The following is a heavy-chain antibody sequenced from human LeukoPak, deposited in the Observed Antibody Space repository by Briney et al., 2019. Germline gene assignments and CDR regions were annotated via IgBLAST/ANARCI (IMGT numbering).Heavy chain of an antibody. CDR2: IYYSGST. D-gene: IGHD3-10*01. CDR1: GGSISSYY. V-gene: IGHV4-59*08. J-gene: IGHJ3*02. CDR3: ARHQETTYYYGSGSYNDAFDI. Sequence: SETLSLTCTVSGGSISSYYWSWIRQPPGKGLEWIGYIYYSGSTNYNPSLKSRVTISVDTSKNQYSLKLSSVTAADTAVYYCARHQETTYYYGSGSYNDAFDIWGQGTMVTVSS.